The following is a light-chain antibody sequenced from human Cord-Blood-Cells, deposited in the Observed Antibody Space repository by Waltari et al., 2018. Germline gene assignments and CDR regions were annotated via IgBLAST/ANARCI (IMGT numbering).Light chain of an antibody. CDR2: AAC. V-gene: IGKV1-39*01. Sequence: DIQMTQSPSSLSAAVGDRVTITARASQSISSYLNWYQQKPGKAPKLPIYAACSLQSGLPSRFRGSGSGTYFTIIIRSLQPEFFANYYCQQSYCTTCTFGQGTKVEIK. J-gene: IGKJ1*01. CDR1: QSISSY. CDR3: QQSYCTTCT.